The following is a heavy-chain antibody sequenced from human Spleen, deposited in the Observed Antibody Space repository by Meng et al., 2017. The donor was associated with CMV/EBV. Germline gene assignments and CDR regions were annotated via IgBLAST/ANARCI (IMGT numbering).Heavy chain of an antibody. CDR3: ARAVAAAVKIDY. CDR2: IYYSGST. Sequence: SETLSLTCTVSGGSISSGDYYWSWIRQPPGKGLEWIGYIYYSGSTYYNPSLKSRLTISVDTSKNQFSLKLSSVTAADTAVYFCARAVAAAVKIDYWGQGTLVTVSS. V-gene: IGHV4-30-4*08. J-gene: IGHJ4*02. D-gene: IGHD6-13*01. CDR1: GGSISSGDYY.